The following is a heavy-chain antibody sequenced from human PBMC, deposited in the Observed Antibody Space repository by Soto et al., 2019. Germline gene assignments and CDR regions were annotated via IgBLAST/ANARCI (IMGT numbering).Heavy chain of an antibody. CDR3: ARGFSNSITTRFDS. D-gene: IGHD4-4*01. CDR1: GESFSGYY. J-gene: IGHJ4*02. V-gene: IGHV4-34*01. Sequence: VHLQQWGAGLLRPSETLSPTCTVSGESFSGYYWSWIRQSPEKGLEWIGEVYDSGETKYNPSLKSRVTISEDPSKNQFSLRMSSMTAADTAVYYCARGFSNSITTRFDSWGQGTLVTVSS. CDR2: VYDSGET.